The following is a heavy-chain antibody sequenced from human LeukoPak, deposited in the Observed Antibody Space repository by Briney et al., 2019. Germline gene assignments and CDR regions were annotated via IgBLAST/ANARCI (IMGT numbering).Heavy chain of an antibody. J-gene: IGHJ4*02. CDR2: FHYSGST. CDR3: ARGFWSRYYDY. D-gene: IGHD2-8*02. CDR1: GYSISSAYY. V-gene: IGHV4-38-2*02. Sequence: SETLSLTCTVSGYSISSAYYWGWIRQSPGKGLEWIGSFHYSGSTSYNPSLKSRVTISVDSSKNQFSLRLSSVTAADTAVYYCARGFWSRYYDYWGEGTLVTVSS.